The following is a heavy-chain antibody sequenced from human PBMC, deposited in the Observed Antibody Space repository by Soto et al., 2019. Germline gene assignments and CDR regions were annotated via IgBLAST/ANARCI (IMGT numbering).Heavy chain of an antibody. J-gene: IGHJ4*02. CDR3: ARDNGYYDL. CDR2: ISTYSDTK. V-gene: IGHV1-18*04. CDR1: GYTFSSYS. Sequence: QIQMVQSGAVVKQSGASVKISCKTSGYTFSSYSINWVRQAPGQGLEWMAWISTYSDTKHYAERVQGRVTVTLDKSARTAFMEMRGLTSDDTAVYFCARDNGYYDLWGQGTLVTVSS.